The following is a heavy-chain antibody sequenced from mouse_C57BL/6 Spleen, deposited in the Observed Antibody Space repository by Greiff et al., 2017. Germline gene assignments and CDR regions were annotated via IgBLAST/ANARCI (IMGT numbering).Heavy chain of an antibody. J-gene: IGHJ2*01. CDR3: ARDWDYFDD. V-gene: IGHV3-6*01. CDR1: GYYITSGYY. CDR2: ISYDGSN. Sequence: VQLKESGPGLVKPSQSLSLTCSVTGYYITSGYYWNLIRQFPGNKLEWLGYISYDGSNNYTPSLNNRITITRDTSKNQFFLKLNSVTTEDTATYCCARDWDYFDDWGQGPTLTVSS.